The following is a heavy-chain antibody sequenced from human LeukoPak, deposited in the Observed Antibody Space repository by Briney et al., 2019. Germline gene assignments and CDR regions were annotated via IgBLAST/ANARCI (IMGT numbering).Heavy chain of an antibody. CDR2: INAGGST. V-gene: IGHV3-53*01. J-gene: IGHJ5*02. Sequence: GGSLRLSCAASGFTVSSNYMSWVRQAPGKGLEWVSVINAGGSTNYADSVKGRFTLSRDNSKNTLSLQMNSLRADDTAVYYCAKAQSDLWFERWGQGTLVTVSS. CDR1: GFTVSSNY. CDR3: AKAQSDLWFER.